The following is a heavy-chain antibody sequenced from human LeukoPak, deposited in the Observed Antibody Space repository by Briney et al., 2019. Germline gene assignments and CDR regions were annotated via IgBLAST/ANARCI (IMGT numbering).Heavy chain of an antibody. D-gene: IGHD3-10*01. CDR2: IYYSGST. CDR3: ARQDTYYYGLGSSYKD. V-gene: IGHV4-30-4*01. CDR1: GGSISSGDYY. Sequence: SQTLSLTCTVSGGSISSGDYYCSWIRHPPGKGLEWIGYIYYSGSTYTNPSLKSRVTISVDTPKNQFSLKLSSVTAADTAMYDCARQDTYYYGLGSSYKDWGQGTLVTVSS. J-gene: IGHJ4*02.